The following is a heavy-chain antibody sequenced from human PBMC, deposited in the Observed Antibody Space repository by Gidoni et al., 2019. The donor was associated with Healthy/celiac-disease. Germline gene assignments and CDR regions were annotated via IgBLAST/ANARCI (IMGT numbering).Heavy chain of an antibody. Sequence: EVQLVESGGGLVQPGRSLRLSCAASGFTFDDYAMHWFRQPPGKGLEWVSGISWNSGSIGYADSVKGRFTISRDNAKNSLYLQMNSLRAEDTALYYCAKDSSKGEHSGYDELRWGNYYYYGMDVWGQGTTVTVSS. CDR3: AKDSSKGEHSGYDELRWGNYYYYGMDV. CDR2: ISWNSGSI. V-gene: IGHV3-9*01. J-gene: IGHJ6*02. D-gene: IGHD5-12*01. CDR1: GFTFDDYA.